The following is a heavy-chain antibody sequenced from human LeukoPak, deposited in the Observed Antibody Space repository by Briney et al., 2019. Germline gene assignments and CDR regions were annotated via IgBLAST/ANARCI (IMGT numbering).Heavy chain of an antibody. CDR2: INPSGGST. CDR1: GYTFTSYY. CDR3: ARDGRYCSGGSCPYGMDV. J-gene: IGHJ6*02. D-gene: IGHD2-15*01. Sequence: ASVKVSCKASGYTFTSYYMHWVRQAPGQGLEWMGIINPSGGSTSYAQKFQGRVTMTRDTSTSTAYMELSSLRSEDTAVYYCARDGRYCSGGSCPYGMDVWGQGTTVTVSS. V-gene: IGHV1-46*01.